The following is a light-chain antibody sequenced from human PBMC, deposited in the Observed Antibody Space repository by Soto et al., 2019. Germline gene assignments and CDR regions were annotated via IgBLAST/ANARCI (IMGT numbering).Light chain of an antibody. J-gene: IGKJ1*01. Sequence: EIAMTQSPATLPVSPGERATLSCRASQSGSCNIAGYQQKPDHAPRLLIYGASTRATGIPPRFSGSGSATEFTRTISSLQSEYFGVYNCQHYKNRPPWTFGQATKVEIK. CDR1: QSGSCN. CDR2: GAS. CDR3: QHYKNRPPWT. V-gene: IGKV3-15*01.